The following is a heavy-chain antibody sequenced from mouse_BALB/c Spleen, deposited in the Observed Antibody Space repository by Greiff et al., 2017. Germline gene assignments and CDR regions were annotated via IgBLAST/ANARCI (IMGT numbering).Heavy chain of an antibody. V-gene: IGHV3-8*02. D-gene: IGHD2-2*01. CDR3: ARLDGYENAMDY. J-gene: IGHJ4*01. CDR2: ISYSGST. CDR1: GDSITSGY. Sequence: EVKLVESGPSLVKPSQTLSLTCSVTGDSITSGYWNWIRKFPGNKLEYMGYISYSGSTYYNPSLKSRISITRDTSKNQYYLQLNSVTTEDTATYYCARLDGYENAMDYWGQGTSVTVSS.